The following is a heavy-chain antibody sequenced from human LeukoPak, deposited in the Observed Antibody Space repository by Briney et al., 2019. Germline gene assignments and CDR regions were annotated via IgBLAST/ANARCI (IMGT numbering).Heavy chain of an antibody. CDR3: ARAAKGLRITMVRGVIKYFDY. CDR2: INHSGST. CDR1: GGSFSGYY. V-gene: IGHV4-34*01. J-gene: IGHJ4*02. D-gene: IGHD3-10*01. Sequence: SETLSLTCAVYGGSFSGYYWSWIRQPPGKGLEWIGEINHSGSTNYNPSLTSRVTISVDTSKNQCSLKLSSVTAADTAVYYCARAAKGLRITMVRGVIKYFDYWGQGTLVTVSS.